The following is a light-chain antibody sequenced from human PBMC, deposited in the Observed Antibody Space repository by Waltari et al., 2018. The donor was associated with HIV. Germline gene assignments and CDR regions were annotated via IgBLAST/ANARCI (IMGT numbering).Light chain of an antibody. CDR1: QTINNW. V-gene: IGKV1-5*03. Sequence: DIQMAQSPSTLYASVGDKVTITCRASQTINNWLAWYQQKPGKAPKLLIYMASSLEGWVPSRFSGSGSGTEFNLTISSLQPDDFATYYCQQYYRYLSFGGGTKVEIK. CDR2: MAS. CDR3: QQYYRYLS. J-gene: IGKJ4*01.